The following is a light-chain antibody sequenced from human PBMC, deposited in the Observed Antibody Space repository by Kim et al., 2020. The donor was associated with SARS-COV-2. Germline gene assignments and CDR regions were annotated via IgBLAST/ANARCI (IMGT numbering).Light chain of an antibody. CDR1: SLRGDY. J-gene: IGLJ3*02. CDR3: NSRDSSGDWV. Sequence: VAWGQTVRITCKGDSLRGDYASWYQQKPGQAPVFVINGKNNRPSGIPDRFSGSSSGNTASLTITGAQAEDEADYYCNSRDSSGDWVFGGGTKLTVL. V-gene: IGLV3-19*01. CDR2: GKN.